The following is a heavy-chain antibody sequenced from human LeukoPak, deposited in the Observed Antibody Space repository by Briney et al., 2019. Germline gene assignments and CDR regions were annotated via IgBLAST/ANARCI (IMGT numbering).Heavy chain of an antibody. CDR2: IYSGGGT. Sequence: GGSLRLSCAASGFTVSSNYMSWVREAPGKGLEWVSVIYSGGGTYYADPVKGRFTISRDNSKNTLYLQMNSLGAEDTAVYYCARDLYSTTVGFYYYYGMDVWGQGTTVTVSS. CDR3: ARDLYSTTVGFYYYYGMDV. D-gene: IGHD4-23*01. V-gene: IGHV3-53*01. CDR1: GFTVSSNY. J-gene: IGHJ6*02.